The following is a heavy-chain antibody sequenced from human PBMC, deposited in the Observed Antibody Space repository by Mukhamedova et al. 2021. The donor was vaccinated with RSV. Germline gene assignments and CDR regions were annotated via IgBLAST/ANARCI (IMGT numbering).Heavy chain of an antibody. D-gene: IGHD2-15*01. V-gene: IGHV3-48*02. J-gene: IGHJ4*02. CDR3: ARGQTSARGSFDY. Sequence: LTISRDNAKNSVYLQVHSLRDEDTAVYYCARGQTSARGSFDYWGQGTLVTVSS.